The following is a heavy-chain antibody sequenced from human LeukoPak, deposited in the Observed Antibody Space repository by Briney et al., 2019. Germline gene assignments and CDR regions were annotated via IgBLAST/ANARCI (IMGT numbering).Heavy chain of an antibody. Sequence: GRSLSLSCAASGFTFSSYAMSWVRHAQGRGMEWVSAIRGSVGSTYYADSVKGRFTISRDNSKNTLYLQMNSLRSEDTAVYYCAKLMYDYGDLRNWFDPWGQGTLVTVS. V-gene: IGHV3-23*01. D-gene: IGHD4-17*01. J-gene: IGHJ5*02. CDR3: AKLMYDYGDLRNWFDP. CDR2: IRGSVGST. CDR1: GFTFSSYA.